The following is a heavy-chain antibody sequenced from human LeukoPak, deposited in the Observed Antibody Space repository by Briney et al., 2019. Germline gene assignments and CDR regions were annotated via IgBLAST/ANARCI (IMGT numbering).Heavy chain of an antibody. V-gene: IGHV3-21*01. J-gene: IGHJ4*02. Sequence: PGGSLRLSCAASGFTVSSNYMSWVRQAPGKGLEWVSSISSSSSYIYYADSVKGRFTISRDNAKNSLYLQMNSLRAEDTAVYYCARRRDYGSGSYRYWGQGTLVTVSS. CDR2: ISSSSSYI. CDR1: GFTVSSNY. D-gene: IGHD3-10*01. CDR3: ARRRDYGSGSYRY.